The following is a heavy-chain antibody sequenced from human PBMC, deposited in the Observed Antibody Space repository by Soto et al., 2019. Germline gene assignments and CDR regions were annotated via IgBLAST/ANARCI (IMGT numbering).Heavy chain of an antibody. CDR3: ARDGDGSGRHYEY. J-gene: IGHJ4*02. Sequence: QVPLVQTGAEVKEPGASVKVSCKASGYTFTNYGISWVRQAPGQGLEWMGGISCNNGDANYVQSLRGRVTMTTDTSTSSVYMELRSLRADDTAVYYCARDGDGSGRHYEYWGQGTLVTVSS. CDR2: ISCNNGDA. V-gene: IGHV1-18*01. CDR1: GYTFTNYG. D-gene: IGHD3-10*01.